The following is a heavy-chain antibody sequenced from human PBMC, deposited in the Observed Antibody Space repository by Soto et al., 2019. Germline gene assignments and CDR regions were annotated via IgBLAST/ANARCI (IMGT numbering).Heavy chain of an antibody. CDR1: GDSISNYA. J-gene: IGHJ3*02. D-gene: IGHD3-10*01. Sequence: GASVKVSCKASGDSISNYAISWVRQAPGQGLEWMGGSLPSSGTADYARKFQGRVTISADTSTNTVYMELSSLTSEDTAVYYCARGLSHYYGSGSSYNGAFDIWGQGTMVTVSS. CDR3: ARGLSHYYGSGSSYNGAFDI. CDR2: SLPSSGTA. V-gene: IGHV1-69*06.